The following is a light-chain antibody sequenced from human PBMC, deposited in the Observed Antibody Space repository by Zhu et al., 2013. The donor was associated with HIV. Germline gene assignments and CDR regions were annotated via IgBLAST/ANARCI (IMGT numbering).Light chain of an antibody. V-gene: IGLV3-21*03. CDR1: NMGSKR. CDR2: DNR. Sequence: SYVLTQAPSVSLAPGKTATITCGGNNMGSKRVHWYQQKPGLAPVVVVYDNRDRPSGIPERFSGSNSGNTATLTISRVEAGDEADYYCQVWDSSSDIWVFGGGTKLTVL. CDR3: QVWDSSSDIWV. J-gene: IGLJ3*02.